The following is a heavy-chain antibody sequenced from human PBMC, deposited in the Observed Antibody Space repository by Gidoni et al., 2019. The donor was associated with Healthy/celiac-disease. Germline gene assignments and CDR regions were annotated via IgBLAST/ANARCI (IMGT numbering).Heavy chain of an antibody. CDR1: GVPSSNYA. CDR2: ISGGGGST. D-gene: IGHD6-19*01. Sequence: EVQLLESGGGLVQPGGSLRFPRAAPGVPSSNYAMTWVRQAPGKGLEWVSAISGGGGSTYYADSVKGRFTISRDNSKNTLYLQMNSLRAEDTAVYYCAKTAGYSSGWYGGGDYWGQGTLVTVSS. J-gene: IGHJ4*02. V-gene: IGHV3-23*01. CDR3: AKTAGYSSGWYGGGDY.